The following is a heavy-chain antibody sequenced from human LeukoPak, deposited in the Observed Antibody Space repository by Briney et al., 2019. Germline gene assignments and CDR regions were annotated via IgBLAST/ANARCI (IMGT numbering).Heavy chain of an antibody. D-gene: IGHD5-24*01. V-gene: IGHV3-30*04. CDR3: ARGAARMVEMGTMISFEY. CDR1: GFTFSSYA. Sequence: GGSLRLACAASGFTFSSYAMHWVRQAPGKGLEWVAVISYDGSNKKYADSVKGRFTISRVNSQKTLYLQMNSLRAEDAAVYYCARGAARMVEMGTMISFEYWGQGTLVTVSS. CDR2: ISYDGSNK. J-gene: IGHJ4*02.